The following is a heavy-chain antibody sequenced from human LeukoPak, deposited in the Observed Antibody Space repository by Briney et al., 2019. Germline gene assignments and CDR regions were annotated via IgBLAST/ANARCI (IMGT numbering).Heavy chain of an antibody. CDR2: ISNDGSNK. CDR3: AKDSIAVAAGSYFDY. CDR1: GFTFSNYA. V-gene: IGHV3-30-3*01. D-gene: IGHD6-19*01. J-gene: IGHJ4*02. Sequence: GGSLRLSCAASGFTFSNYAMHWVRQAPGKGLEWVAVISNDGSNKYYADSVKGRFTISRDNSKNTLYLQMNSLRAEDTAVYYCAKDSIAVAAGSYFDYWGQGTLVTVSS.